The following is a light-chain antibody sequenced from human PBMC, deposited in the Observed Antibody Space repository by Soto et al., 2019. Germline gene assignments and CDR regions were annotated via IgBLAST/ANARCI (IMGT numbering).Light chain of an antibody. CDR1: NSDVGGYNY. J-gene: IGLJ2*01. CDR3: NSYTSSSTHVV. Sequence: QSALTQPASVSGSPGQSITISCTGTNSDVGGYNYVSWYQQHPGKAPKLMIYDVNNRPSGVSNRFSGSKSGNTASLTISGLQAEDEADYYCNSYTSSSTHVVFGGGTQLTVL. CDR2: DVN. V-gene: IGLV2-14*01.